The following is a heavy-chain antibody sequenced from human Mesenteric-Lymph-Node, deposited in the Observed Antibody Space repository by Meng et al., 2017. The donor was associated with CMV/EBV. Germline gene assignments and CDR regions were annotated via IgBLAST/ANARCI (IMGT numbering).Heavy chain of an antibody. J-gene: IGHJ4*02. V-gene: IGHV3-53*01. CDR3: ARAASGSSPSDY. D-gene: IGHD1-26*01. Sequence: GESLKISCVASEFTFRSYWMSWVRQAPGKGLEWVSVIYGGGGTYYADSVKGRFTISRDNSKNTLYLQMNSLRAEDTAVYYCARAASGSSPSDYWGQGTLVTVSS. CDR2: IYGGGGT. CDR1: EFTFRSYW.